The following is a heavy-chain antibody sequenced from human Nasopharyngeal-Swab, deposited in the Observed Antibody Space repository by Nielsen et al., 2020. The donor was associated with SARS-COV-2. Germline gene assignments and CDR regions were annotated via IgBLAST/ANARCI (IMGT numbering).Heavy chain of an antibody. CDR1: GFTFSSYG. D-gene: IGHD3-9*01. V-gene: IGHV3-30*18. CDR2: ISYDGNNK. Sequence: GESLKISCAASGFTFSSYGMHWVRQAPGKGLERVAVISYDGNNKYYADSVKGRFTISRDNSKNTLYLQMNSLRAEDTAVYYCAKEAGYYDILTGYYLSLGYGMDVWGQGTTVTVSS. CDR3: AKEAGYYDILTGYYLSLGYGMDV. J-gene: IGHJ6*02.